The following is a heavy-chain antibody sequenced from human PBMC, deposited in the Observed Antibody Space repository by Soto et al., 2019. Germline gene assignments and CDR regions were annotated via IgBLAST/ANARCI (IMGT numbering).Heavy chain of an antibody. D-gene: IGHD4-17*01. Sequence: ASVKVSCKASGGTFSSYAISWVRQAPGQGLEWMGIINPSGGSTSYAQKFQGRVTMTRDTSTSTVYMELSSLRSEDTAVYYCARGCCGDYPNWFDPWGQGTLVTVSS. V-gene: IGHV1-46*01. CDR1: GGTFSSYA. J-gene: IGHJ5*02. CDR3: ARGCCGDYPNWFDP. CDR2: INPSGGST.